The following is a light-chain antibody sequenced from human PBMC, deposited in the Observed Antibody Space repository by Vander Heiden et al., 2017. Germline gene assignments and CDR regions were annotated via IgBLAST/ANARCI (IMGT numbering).Light chain of an antibody. CDR2: GAS. CDR3: QQYNNWPMET. V-gene: IGKV3-15*01. CDR1: QSVSSN. J-gene: IGKJ1*01. Sequence: EIVMTQSPATLSVSPGERATLFCRASQSVSSNLAWYQQKPGQAPRLLIYGASTRATGIPARFSGSGYGTEFTLTISSLQSEDFAIYYCQQYNNWPMETFGQGTKVEVK.